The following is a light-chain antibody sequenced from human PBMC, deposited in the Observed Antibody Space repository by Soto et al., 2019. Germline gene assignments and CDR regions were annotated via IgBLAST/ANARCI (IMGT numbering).Light chain of an antibody. CDR3: QQYSTLPHT. CDR1: QSVSNSF. V-gene: IGKV3-20*01. J-gene: IGKJ2*01. Sequence: ESVLTQSPGTLSLSPGERATLSCRASQSVSNSFLAWYQQKPGQAPRLLIYGISSRATGIPDRFSGSGSGTDFTLTISRLEPEDFVVYYCQQYSTLPHTFGQGTKLEVK. CDR2: GIS.